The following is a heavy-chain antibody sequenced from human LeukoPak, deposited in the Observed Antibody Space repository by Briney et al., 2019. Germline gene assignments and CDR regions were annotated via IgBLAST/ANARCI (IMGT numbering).Heavy chain of an antibody. Sequence: GGSLRLSCVASGFTFSSYAMSWVRQAPGKGLEWVSVISGSGGTTYYADSVKGRFTISRDNSKSTLYLQRNSLRAEDTAVYYCAKDTSGSTSYSYHYGMDVWGQGTTVTISS. CDR3: AKDTSGSTSYSYHYGMDV. D-gene: IGHD1-26*01. J-gene: IGHJ6*02. CDR1: GFTFSSYA. V-gene: IGHV3-23*01. CDR2: ISGSGGTT.